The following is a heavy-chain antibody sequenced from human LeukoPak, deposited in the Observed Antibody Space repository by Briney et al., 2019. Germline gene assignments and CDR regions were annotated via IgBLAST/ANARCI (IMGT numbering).Heavy chain of an antibody. Sequence: GGSLRLSCAASGFTFSSYWMTWVRQAPGKGLEWVANIKYDGSEKYYVDSVKGRFTISRDNAKNSLYLQMNSLRAEDTAVYYCARDRGNQRGYYYYYMDVWGKGTTVTVSS. CDR2: IKYDGSEK. V-gene: IGHV3-7*01. D-gene: IGHD1-14*01. CDR3: ARDRGNQRGYYYYYMDV. CDR1: GFTFSSYW. J-gene: IGHJ6*03.